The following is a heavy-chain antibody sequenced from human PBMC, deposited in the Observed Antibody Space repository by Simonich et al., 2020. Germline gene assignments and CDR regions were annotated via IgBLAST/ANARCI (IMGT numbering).Heavy chain of an antibody. Sequence: EVQLVESGGGLVQPGGSLRLSCAASGFTFSSYWMSWVRQAPWKGLEWVANIKQDGSEKYHVDSVKGRFTISRDNAKNSLYLQMNSLRAEDTAVYYCARDGLGTAYYYYMDVWGKGTTVTVSS. CDR2: IKQDGSEK. D-gene: IGHD7-27*01. J-gene: IGHJ6*03. CDR1: GFTFSSYW. V-gene: IGHV3-7*01. CDR3: ARDGLGTAYYYYMDV.